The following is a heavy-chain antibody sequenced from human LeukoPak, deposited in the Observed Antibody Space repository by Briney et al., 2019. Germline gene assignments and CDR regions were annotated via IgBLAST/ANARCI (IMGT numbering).Heavy chain of an antibody. J-gene: IGHJ4*02. V-gene: IGHV4-30-2*01. CDR2: IFYSGRT. Sequence: PSETLSLTCAVSSGSISSGGYSWSWIRQPPGKGLEWIGYIFYSGRTYYNPSLKSRVTISVDRSKNQFSLKLSSVTAGDTAVYYCARHPGRLFDYWGQGTLVTVSS. CDR3: ARHPGRLFDY. CDR1: SGSISSGGYS.